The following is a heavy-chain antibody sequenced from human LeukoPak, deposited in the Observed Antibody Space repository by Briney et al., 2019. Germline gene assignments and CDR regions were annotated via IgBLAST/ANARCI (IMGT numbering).Heavy chain of an antibody. J-gene: IGHJ4*02. CDR3: ARGQKYIYGYTVTELGSGYFDY. Sequence: PSETLSLTCSVSGGSISSYYWNWIRQPPEKGLEWIGYVFYRGRTSYNPSLKSRVTISVDTSKNHFSLTLSSVTAADTAVYYCARGQKYIYGYTVTELGSGYFDYWGQGTLVTVSS. D-gene: IGHD5-18*01. CDR1: GGSISSYY. CDR2: VFYRGRT. V-gene: IGHV4-59*01.